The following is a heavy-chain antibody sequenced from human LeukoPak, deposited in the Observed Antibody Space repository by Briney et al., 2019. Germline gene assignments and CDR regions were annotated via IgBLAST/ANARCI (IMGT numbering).Heavy chain of an antibody. V-gene: IGHV3-30-3*01. CDR2: ISYDGSNE. CDR1: GFTFSSYA. CDR3: ASRYSSSWYVLDY. Sequence: PGGSLRLSCAASGFTFSSYAMHWVRQAPGKGLEWVAVISYDGSNEYYADSVKGRFTISRDNSKNTLYLQMNSLRAEDTAVYYCASRYSSSWYVLDYWGQGTLVTVSS. J-gene: IGHJ4*02. D-gene: IGHD6-13*01.